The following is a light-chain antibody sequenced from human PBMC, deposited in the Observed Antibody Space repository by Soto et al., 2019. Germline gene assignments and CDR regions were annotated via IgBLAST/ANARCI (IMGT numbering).Light chain of an antibody. CDR1: QRIDRY. V-gene: IGKV1-5*01. Sequence: DIQMTQSPSTLSGSVGDRVTITCRASQRIDRYLAWYQQKPGKAPKLLVYDASTLEGGVPSRFSGSGSATEFILTISSLQPDDFATYYCQQYKDDAWTFGQGTKVDIK. CDR3: QQYKDDAWT. J-gene: IGKJ1*01. CDR2: DAS.